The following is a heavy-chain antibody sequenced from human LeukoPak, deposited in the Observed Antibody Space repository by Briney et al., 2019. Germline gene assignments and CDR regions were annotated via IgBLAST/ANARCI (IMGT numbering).Heavy chain of an antibody. CDR3: ARTSTTGYTNDY. CDR2: ITSDSKII. V-gene: IGHV3-48*04. Sequence: GGSLRLSCSASTFTFSTYSMNWVRQAPGKGLEWVSYITSDSKIIHYADSVEGRFTISRDNAKNSLYLQMNSLRAEDTALCYCARTSTTGYTNDYWGQGTLVTVSS. D-gene: IGHD5-12*01. J-gene: IGHJ4*02. CDR1: TFTFSTYS.